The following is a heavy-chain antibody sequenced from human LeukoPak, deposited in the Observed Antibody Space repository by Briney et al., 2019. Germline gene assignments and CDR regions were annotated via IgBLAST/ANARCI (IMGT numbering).Heavy chain of an antibody. CDR2: IRGSGGST. J-gene: IGHJ5*02. CDR1: GFTFGRYD. V-gene: IGHV3-23*01. Sequence: PGGSLRLSCAASGFTFGRYDMNWVRQAPGKGLEWVSGIRGSGGSTYYADSVKGRFTISRDNSKNTLYLQMNSLRAEDTAVYYCASGPYDSSGYYYAWGQGTLVTVSS. CDR3: ASGPYDSSGYYYA. D-gene: IGHD3-22*01.